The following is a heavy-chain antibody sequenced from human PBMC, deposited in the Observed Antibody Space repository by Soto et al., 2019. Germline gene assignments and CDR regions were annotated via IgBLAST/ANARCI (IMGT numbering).Heavy chain of an antibody. CDR3: ARVGRVCRSTSCYFDY. V-gene: IGHV1-69*13. CDR2: IIPIFGTA. CDR1: GGTFSSYA. J-gene: IGHJ4*02. D-gene: IGHD2-2*01. Sequence: SVKVSCKASGGTFSSYAISWARQAPGQGLEWMGGIIPIFGTANYAQKFQGRVTITADESTSTAYMELSSLRSEDTAVYYCARVGRVCRSTSCYFDYWGQGTLVTVSS.